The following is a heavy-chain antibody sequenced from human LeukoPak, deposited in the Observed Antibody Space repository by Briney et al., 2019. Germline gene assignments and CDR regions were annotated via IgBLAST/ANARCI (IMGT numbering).Heavy chain of an antibody. V-gene: IGHV3-69-1*01. CDR1: GFTFSDYA. CDR2: ISTSSSI. D-gene: IGHD5-18*01. CDR3: ANGDRYSYVNAFDI. J-gene: IGHJ3*02. Sequence: GGSLRLSCAASGFTFSDYAMNWVRQAPGKGLEWLSYISTSSSIYYADSVKGRFAISRDNSKNTLYLQMNSLRAEDTAVYYCANGDRYSYVNAFDIWGQGTMVTVSS.